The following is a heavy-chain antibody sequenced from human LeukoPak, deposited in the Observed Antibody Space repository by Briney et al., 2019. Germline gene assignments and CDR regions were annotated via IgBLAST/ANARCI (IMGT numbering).Heavy chain of an antibody. J-gene: IGHJ4*02. Sequence: GGSLRLSCAASGLTFSSYAMSGVRQAPGKGLEWVSSISGCGGNTYYADPVKGRFTLSRDNSKNPLYPQMKSLSAEGTAVYSWAKGPWDIVVVPAAFDYWGQGTLVTVSS. V-gene: IGHV3-23*01. CDR1: GLTFSSYA. CDR2: ISGCGGNT. D-gene: IGHD2-2*01. CDR3: AKGPWDIVVVPAAFDY.